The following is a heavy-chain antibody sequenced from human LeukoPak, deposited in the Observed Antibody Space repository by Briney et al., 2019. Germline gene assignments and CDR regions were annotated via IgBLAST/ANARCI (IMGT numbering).Heavy chain of an antibody. CDR3: ARGNGWFAY. D-gene: IGHD2-8*01. J-gene: IGHJ5*01. Sequence: PETRSLTCTVAGLSISSYYWSWIRQPPGKGLEWIGYIYYSGSTNYNPSLKSRVTISIDTSKNQFSLKLSSVAAADTAVYYCARGNGWFAYWGQGTVDTVSS. CDR1: GLSISSYY. CDR2: IYYSGST. V-gene: IGHV4-59*01.